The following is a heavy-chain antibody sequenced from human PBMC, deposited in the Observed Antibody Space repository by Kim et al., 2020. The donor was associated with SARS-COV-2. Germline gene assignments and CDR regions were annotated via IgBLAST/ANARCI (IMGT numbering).Heavy chain of an antibody. CDR3: TTDMTSHRDGENY. CDR1: GFTFSNAW. V-gene: IGHV3-15*01. D-gene: IGHD3-10*01. J-gene: IGHJ4*02. Sequence: GGSLRLSCAASGFTFSNAWMSWVRQAPGKGLEWVGRIKSKTDGGTTDYAAPVKGRFTISRDDSKNTLYLQMNSLKTEDTAVYYCTTDMTSHRDGENYWGQGTLVTVSS. CDR2: IKSKTDGGTT.